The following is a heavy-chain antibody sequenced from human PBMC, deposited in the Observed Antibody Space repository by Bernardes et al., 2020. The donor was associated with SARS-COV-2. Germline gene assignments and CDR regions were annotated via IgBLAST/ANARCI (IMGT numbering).Heavy chain of an antibody. CDR2: ISIYNGYI. CDR1: NDAFSSYG. CDR3: ARGDRLEAPRW. Sequence: ASVKVSCMATNDAFSSYGISWVRQAPGQGLEWMGWISIYNGYIKNAQKFQGRVTMTTDTSTSTAYMELRSLRSDDTAVYYCARGDRLEAPRWWGQGTLVTVSS. J-gene: IGHJ1*01. V-gene: IGHV1-18*01. D-gene: IGHD1-1*01.